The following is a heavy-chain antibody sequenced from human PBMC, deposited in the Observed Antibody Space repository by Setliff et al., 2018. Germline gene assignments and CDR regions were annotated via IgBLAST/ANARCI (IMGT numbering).Heavy chain of an antibody. Sequence: SETLSLTCTVSGGSISSGSYYWSRIRQPAGKGLEWIGRIYTSGSTNYNPSLKSRVTISVDTSKNQFSLKLSSVTAADTAVYYCARTLLLSPYYFDYWGQGTLVTVSS. CDR2: IYTSGST. D-gene: IGHD2-21*01. CDR1: GGSISSGSYY. V-gene: IGHV4-61*02. J-gene: IGHJ4*02. CDR3: ARTLLLSPYYFDY.